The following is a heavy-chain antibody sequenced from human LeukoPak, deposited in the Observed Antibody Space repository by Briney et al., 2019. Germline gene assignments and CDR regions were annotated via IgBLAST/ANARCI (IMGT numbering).Heavy chain of an antibody. CDR2: IIPIFGTA. J-gene: IGHJ4*02. Sequence: SVKVSCKASGGTFSSYAISWVRQAPGQGLEWMGRIIPIFGTANYAQKFQGRVTITTDESTSTAYMELSSLRSEDTAVYYCARSPYFGVVTPDYWGQGTLVTASS. CDR1: GGTFSSYA. D-gene: IGHD3-3*01. V-gene: IGHV1-69*05. CDR3: ARSPYFGVVTPDY.